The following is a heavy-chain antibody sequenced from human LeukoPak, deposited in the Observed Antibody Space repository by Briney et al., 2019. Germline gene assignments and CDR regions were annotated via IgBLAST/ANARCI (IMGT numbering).Heavy chain of an antibody. J-gene: IGHJ3*02. CDR1: GYRFTNYW. CDR3: ARLPGRDDYDFWSGSDAFDI. CDR2: IYPGDSDT. Sequence: GESLKISCKGSGYRFTNYWIGWVRQMPGKGLEWMGIIYPGDSDTRYSPSFQGQVTISADKSISTAYLQWSSLKASDTAMYYCARLPGRDDYDFWSGSDAFDIWGQGTMVTVSS. V-gene: IGHV5-51*01. D-gene: IGHD3-3*01.